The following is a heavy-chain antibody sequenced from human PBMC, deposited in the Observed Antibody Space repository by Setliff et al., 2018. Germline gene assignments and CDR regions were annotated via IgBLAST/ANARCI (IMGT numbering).Heavy chain of an antibody. D-gene: IGHD3-10*01. CDR3: FGAGTCSY. CDR1: GFSYSNCW. CDR2: INPHASEK. J-gene: IGHJ4*02. V-gene: IGHV3-7*01. Sequence: PGGSLRLSCTASGFSYSNCWVSWVRQAPGKGLEWLASINPHASEKYYVDSVKGRFTISRDNAKNSLSLQMNSLRTEDMAVYYCFGAGTCSYWGQGTLVTVSS.